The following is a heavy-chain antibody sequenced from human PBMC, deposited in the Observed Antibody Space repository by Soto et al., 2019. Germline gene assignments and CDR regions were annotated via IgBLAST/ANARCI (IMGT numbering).Heavy chain of an antibody. D-gene: IGHD6-19*01. CDR1: GFTFSNYA. V-gene: IGHV3-23*01. CDR2: ISGSGGTT. CDR3: AKTPRQWLVYFDY. J-gene: IGHJ4*02. Sequence: EVQLLESGGGLVQPGGSLRLSCAASGFTFSNYAIAWVRQAPGKGLEWVSGISGSGGTTYYADSVKGRFTISRDNSKDTLQLQMNSLRAEDTAVYYCAKTPRQWLVYFDYWGQVALVTVSS.